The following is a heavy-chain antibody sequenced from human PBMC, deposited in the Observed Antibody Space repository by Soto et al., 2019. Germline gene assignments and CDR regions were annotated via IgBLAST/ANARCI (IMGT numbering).Heavy chain of an antibody. Sequence: HGESLKISCKGSGYSFTSYWISWVRQMPGKGLEWMGRIDPSDSYTNYSPSFQGHVTISADKSISTAYLQWSSLKASDTAMYYCARYPSSLRYDSSGQTFDYWGQGTLVTVSS. J-gene: IGHJ4*02. CDR3: ARYPSSLRYDSSGQTFDY. V-gene: IGHV5-10-1*01. D-gene: IGHD3-22*01. CDR2: IDPSDSYT. CDR1: GYSFTSYW.